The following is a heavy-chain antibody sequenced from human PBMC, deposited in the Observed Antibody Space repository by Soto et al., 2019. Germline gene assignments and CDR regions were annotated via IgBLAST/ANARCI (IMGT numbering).Heavy chain of an antibody. CDR1: GGSISSYY. CDR3: ARVSVGDYYYYGMDV. J-gene: IGHJ6*02. Sequence: SETLALSSTVSGGSISSYYWSWIRQPPGKGLEWIGYIYYSGSTNYNPSLKSRVTISVDTSKNQFSLKLSSVTAADTAVYYCARVSVGDYYYYGMDVCGQGTTVTVSS. CDR2: IYYSGST. D-gene: IGHD3-16*01. V-gene: IGHV4-59*01.